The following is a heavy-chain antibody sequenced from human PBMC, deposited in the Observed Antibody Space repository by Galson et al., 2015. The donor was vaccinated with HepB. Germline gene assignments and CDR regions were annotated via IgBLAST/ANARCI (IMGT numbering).Heavy chain of an antibody. V-gene: IGHV3-21*04. CDR3: ARDQWRIFDY. D-gene: IGHD2-8*01. CDR1: GFTFSSYS. CDR2: ISSSSSYI. Sequence: SLRLSCAASGFTFSSYSMNWVHQAPGKGLEWVSSISSSSSYIYYADSVKGRFTISRDNAKNSLYLQVNSLRVEDTAVYYCARDQWRIFDYWGQGTLVTVSS. J-gene: IGHJ4*02.